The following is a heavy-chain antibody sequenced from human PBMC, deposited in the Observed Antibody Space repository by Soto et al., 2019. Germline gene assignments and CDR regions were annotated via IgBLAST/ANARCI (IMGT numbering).Heavy chain of an antibody. CDR3: AADARAARNYYYYGMDV. D-gene: IGHD2-15*01. J-gene: IGHJ6*02. CDR2: IVVGSGNT. V-gene: IGHV1-58*01. CDR1: GFTFTSSA. Sequence: GASVKVSCKASGFTFTSSAVQWVRQARGQRLEWIGWIVVGSGNTNYAQKFQERVTITRDMSTSTAYMELSSLRSEDTAVYYCAADARAARNYYYYGMDVWGQGTTVTVS.